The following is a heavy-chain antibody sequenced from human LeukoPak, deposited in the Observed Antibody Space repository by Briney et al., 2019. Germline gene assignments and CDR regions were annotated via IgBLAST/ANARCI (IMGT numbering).Heavy chain of an antibody. V-gene: IGHV3-23*01. CDR1: GVTFSSNA. J-gene: IGHJ6*02. Sequence: GRSLRLSCPASGVTFSSNAIGWSGHPPGKGLEWFSAIIGIGGSKYYTDAVKGRFTISRDKSKNTLSLQMNSLRAEDTAVYYCAKDGSYYYGSGSYYHYYYYGMDVWGQGTTVTVSS. CDR2: IIGIGGSK. D-gene: IGHD3-10*01. CDR3: AKDGSYYYGSGSYYHYYYYGMDV.